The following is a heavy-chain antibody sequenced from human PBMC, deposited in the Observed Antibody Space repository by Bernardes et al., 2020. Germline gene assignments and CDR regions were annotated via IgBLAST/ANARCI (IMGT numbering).Heavy chain of an antibody. CDR1: GFTVSRNY. Sequence: SLSLSCAAPGFTVSRNYMSWVRQAPGKGLEWVSVIYNGGNTNYADSVKGRFTIARDNSRNTLYLQMNSLRAGDTAVYYCARVVVVAASYWYFDLWGRGTLVTVS. V-gene: IGHV3-66*01. J-gene: IGHJ2*01. CDR2: IYNGGNT. D-gene: IGHD2-15*01. CDR3: ARVVVVAASYWYFDL.